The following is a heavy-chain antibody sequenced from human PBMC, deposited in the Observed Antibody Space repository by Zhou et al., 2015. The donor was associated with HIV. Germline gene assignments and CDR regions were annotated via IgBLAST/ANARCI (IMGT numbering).Heavy chain of an antibody. CDR3: ARDLNGERITMVRGSEPNWFDP. J-gene: IGHJ5*02. V-gene: IGHV1-69*06. Sequence: QVQLVQSGAEVKKPGSSVKVSCKASGGTFSSYAISWVRQAPGQGLEWMGGIIPIFGTANYAQKFQGRVTMTRDTSTSTVYMELSSLRSEDTAVYYCARDLNGERITMVRGSEPNWFDPGAREPWSPSPQ. CDR2: IIPIFGTA. CDR1: GGTFSSYA. D-gene: IGHD3-10*01.